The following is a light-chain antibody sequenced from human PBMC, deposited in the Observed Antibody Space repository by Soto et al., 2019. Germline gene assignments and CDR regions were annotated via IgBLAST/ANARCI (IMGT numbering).Light chain of an antibody. CDR2: GAS. Sequence: ETVMTQSPATLSVSPVERATLSGRASQSVSSNLAWYQQKPGQAPRLLIYGASTRATGIPARFSGSGSGTEFTLTISSLQSEDFAVYYCQQYNNWPPWTFGQGTKVDI. CDR1: QSVSSN. CDR3: QQYNNWPPWT. V-gene: IGKV3-15*01. J-gene: IGKJ1*01.